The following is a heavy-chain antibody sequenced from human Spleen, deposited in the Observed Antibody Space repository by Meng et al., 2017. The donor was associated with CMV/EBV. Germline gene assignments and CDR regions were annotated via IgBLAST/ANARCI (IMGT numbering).Heavy chain of an antibody. Sequence: TQTLTLTCTFSGLSLTTSEMCASWIRQPPGKALEWLARIDWGDDKFCSTSLKTRLTISKDTSKSQVVLTMTNMDPVDTATYYCARTLFWSGYFPSDYWGQGTLVTVSS. CDR2: IDWGDDK. V-gene: IGHV2-70*16. CDR1: GLSLTTSEMC. D-gene: IGHD3-3*01. CDR3: ARTLFWSGYFPSDY. J-gene: IGHJ4*02.